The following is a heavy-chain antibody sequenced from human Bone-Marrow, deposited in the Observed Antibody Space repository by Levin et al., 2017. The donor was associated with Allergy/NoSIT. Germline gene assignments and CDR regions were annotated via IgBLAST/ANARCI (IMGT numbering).Heavy chain of an antibody. Sequence: GGSLRLSCAASGFTFSSYGMHWVRQAPGKGLEWVAVIWYDGSNKYYADSVKGRFTISRDNSKNTLYLQMNSLRAEDTAVYYCAREPGTLSKPIAARHRWFDPWGQGTLVTVSS. D-gene: IGHD6-6*01. J-gene: IGHJ5*02. CDR1: GFTFSSYG. V-gene: IGHV3-33*01. CDR2: IWYDGSNK. CDR3: AREPGTLSKPIAARHRWFDP.